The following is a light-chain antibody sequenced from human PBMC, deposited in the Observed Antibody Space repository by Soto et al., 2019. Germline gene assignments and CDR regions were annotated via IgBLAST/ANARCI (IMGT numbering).Light chain of an antibody. J-gene: IGLJ1*01. V-gene: IGLV2-14*01. CDR3: SSEICSSILCV. CDR1: SSDVGGYNY. Sequence: QSALTQPASVSGSPGQSITISCTGTSSDVGGYNYVSWYQQHPGKAPKLMIYDVSNRPSGVSNRFSGSKSGNTASLTISGLQAEYEADYYCSSEICSSILCVVGTRTNVTVL. CDR2: DVS.